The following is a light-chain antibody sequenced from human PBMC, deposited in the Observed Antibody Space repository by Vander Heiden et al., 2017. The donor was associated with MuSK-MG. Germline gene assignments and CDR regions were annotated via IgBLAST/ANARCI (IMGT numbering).Light chain of an antibody. CDR3: SSDTSSITFVV. CDR1: SSDVGGYNR. CDR2: EVN. J-gene: IGLJ2*01. Sequence: QSALTQPPSVSGSPGQSATISCTGTSSDVGGYNRVSWYQQPPGTAPKLVIYEVNNRPSGVPDRFSGSKSGNTTSLTISGLQAEDEGDYYCSSDTSSITFVVFGGGTKLTVL. V-gene: IGLV2-18*02.